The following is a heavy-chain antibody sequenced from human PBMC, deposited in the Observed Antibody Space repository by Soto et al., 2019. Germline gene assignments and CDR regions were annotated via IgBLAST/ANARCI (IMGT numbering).Heavy chain of an antibody. Sequence: ASVKVSCKASGYTFTSYYMHWVRQAPGQGLEWMGIINPSGGSTSYAQKFQGRVTMTEDTSTGTAYMELRSLRSEDTAVYYCAAAATYYYYYYGMDVWGQGTTVTVSS. V-gene: IGHV1-46*01. CDR3: AAAATYYYYYYGMDV. J-gene: IGHJ6*02. CDR1: GYTFTSYY. CDR2: INPSGGST. D-gene: IGHD2-15*01.